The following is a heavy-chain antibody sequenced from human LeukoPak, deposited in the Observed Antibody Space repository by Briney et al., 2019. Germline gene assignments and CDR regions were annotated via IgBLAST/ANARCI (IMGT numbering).Heavy chain of an antibody. Sequence: PGGSLRLSCAASGFTFSSYSMNWVRQAPGKGLEWIGEINHSGSTNYNPSLKSRVTISVDTSKNQFSLKLSSVTAADTAVYYCASRCGGNSDSCWFDPWGQGTLVTVSS. D-gene: IGHD4-23*01. CDR1: GFTFSSYS. V-gene: IGHV4-34*01. CDR3: ASRCGGNSDSCWFDP. J-gene: IGHJ5*02. CDR2: INHSGST.